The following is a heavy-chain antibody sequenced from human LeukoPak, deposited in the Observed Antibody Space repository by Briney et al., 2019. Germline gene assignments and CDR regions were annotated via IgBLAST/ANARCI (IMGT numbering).Heavy chain of an antibody. CDR1: GGSISSYY. J-gene: IGHJ4*02. Sequence: SETLSLTCTVSGGSISSYYWSWIRQPAGKGLEWIGRIYTSGSTNYNPSLKSRVTMSVDTPKNQFSLKLSSVTAADTAVYYCATAPPTTVVTQWDYWGQGTLVTVSS. D-gene: IGHD4-23*01. CDR3: ATAPPTTVVTQWDY. CDR2: IYTSGST. V-gene: IGHV4-4*07.